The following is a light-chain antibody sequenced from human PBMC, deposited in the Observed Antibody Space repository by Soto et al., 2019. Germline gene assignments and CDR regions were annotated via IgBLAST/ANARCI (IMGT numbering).Light chain of an antibody. Sequence: QSVLTQPPSVSATPGQMVTISCSGVNSNIGRNSVNLYQQLPGTAPTLLMYSDNQRPSGVPDRFSGSKSGTSASLAISGLQSEDEADYYCGAWDDSLSGYVFGTGSKLTVL. CDR3: GAWDDSLSGYV. CDR2: SDN. J-gene: IGLJ1*01. V-gene: IGLV1-44*01. CDR1: NSNIGRNS.